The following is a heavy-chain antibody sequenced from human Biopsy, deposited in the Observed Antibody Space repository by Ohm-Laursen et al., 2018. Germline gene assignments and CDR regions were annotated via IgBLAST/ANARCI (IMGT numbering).Heavy chain of an antibody. Sequence: TLSLTCSVSGGSISSFYWTWIRQPPGKGPEWIGDISDSGSTNYNPSLKSRVTISVDTSKNQFSLRLNSVTAADTAVYYCARATNSTGWPYYYFYGMDVWGQGTTVTVS. V-gene: IGHV4-59*01. J-gene: IGHJ6*02. D-gene: IGHD2/OR15-2a*01. CDR3: ARATNSTGWPYYYFYGMDV. CDR2: ISDSGST. CDR1: GGSISSFY.